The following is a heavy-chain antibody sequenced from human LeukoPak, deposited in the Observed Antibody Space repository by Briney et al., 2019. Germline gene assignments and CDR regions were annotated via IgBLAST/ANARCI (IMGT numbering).Heavy chain of an antibody. D-gene: IGHD4-23*01. CDR1: GFTFSNYP. Sequence: PGGSLRLSCAASGFTFSNYPMNWVRQAPGKGLEWVSYIGSGGSPIYYADSVRGRFSISRDNAKNSLYLQMNSLRAEDTAVYYCARDGALSSWTTVVTLVAWFDPWGQGTLVTVSS. CDR2: IGSGGSPI. V-gene: IGHV3-48*04. CDR3: ARDGALSSWTTVVTLVAWFDP. J-gene: IGHJ5*02.